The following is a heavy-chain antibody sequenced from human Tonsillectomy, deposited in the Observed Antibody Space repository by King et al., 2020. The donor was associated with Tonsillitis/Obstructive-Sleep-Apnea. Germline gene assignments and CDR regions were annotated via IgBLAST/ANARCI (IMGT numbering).Heavy chain of an antibody. V-gene: IGHV5-51*01. CDR3: ARAPGYCSGGSCYHSTFSYYYYMDV. CDR1: GYSFTSYW. CDR2: IYPGDSDT. Sequence: VQLVESGAEVKKPGESLKISCKGSGYSFTSYWIGWVRQMPGKGLEWMGIIYPGDSDTRYSPSFQGQVTISADKSISTAYLQWSSLKASDTAMYYCARAPGYCSGGSCYHSTFSYYYYMDVWGKGTTVTVSS. D-gene: IGHD2-15*01. J-gene: IGHJ6*03.